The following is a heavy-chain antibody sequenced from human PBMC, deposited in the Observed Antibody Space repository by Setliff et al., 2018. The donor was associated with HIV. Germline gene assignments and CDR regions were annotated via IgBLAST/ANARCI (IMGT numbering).Heavy chain of an antibody. J-gene: IGHJ4*02. CDR3: ARTSHDYGDYSFDY. V-gene: IGHV4-30-4*08. Sequence: SETLSLTCTVSGGSISSGDYYWSWIRQPPGKGLEWIGYIYYSGSTYYNPSLKSRVTISVDTSKNQFSLKLSSVTAAGTAVYYCARTSHDYGDYSFDYWGQGTLVTVSS. D-gene: IGHD4-17*01. CDR1: GGSISSGDYY. CDR2: IYYSGST.